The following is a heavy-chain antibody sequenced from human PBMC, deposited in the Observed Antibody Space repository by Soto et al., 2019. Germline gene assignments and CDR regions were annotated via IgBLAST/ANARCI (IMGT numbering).Heavy chain of an antibody. J-gene: IGHJ4*02. CDR2: ISGSGGST. V-gene: IGHV3-23*01. D-gene: IGHD2-8*01. CDR3: AKDAIVLMVYAIVAGNYFDY. CDR1: GFTFSSYA. Sequence: GGSLRLSCAASGFTFSSYAMSWVRQAPGKGLEWVSAISGSGGSTYYADSVKGRFTISRDNSKNTLYLQMNSLRAEDTAVYYCAKDAIVLMVYAIVAGNYFDYWGQGTLVTVSS.